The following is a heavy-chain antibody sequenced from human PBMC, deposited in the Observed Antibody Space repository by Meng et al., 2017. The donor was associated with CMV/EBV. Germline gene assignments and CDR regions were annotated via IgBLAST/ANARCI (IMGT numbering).Heavy chain of an antibody. V-gene: IGHV1-2*02. CDR2: KKKKRGET. CDR3: ARDNCSSSYCGP. J-gene: IGHJ5*02. Sequence: KDKGKNLRGQGRKRVRKENGKGIEWKGWKKKKRGETNNEKKIKGRVNMTGETSISTAYMELSNLKSDDTAVYYCARDNCSSSYCGPWGQGTLVTVSS. CDR1: GKNLRGQG. D-gene: IGHD2-2*01.